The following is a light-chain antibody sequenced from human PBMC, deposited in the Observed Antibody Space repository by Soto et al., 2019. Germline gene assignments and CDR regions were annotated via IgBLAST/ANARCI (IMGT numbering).Light chain of an antibody. CDR1: SSDIGGYNY. J-gene: IGLJ1*01. Sequence: QSALTQPRSVSGSPGQSVTISCTGTSSDIGGYNYVSWYQQHPGKAPKLMIYDDSKRPSGVPDRFSGTKSGNTAPLTISGHQAEEEAYYYFCSYSGSNSYVFGAGTKLTVL. CDR3: CSYSGSNSYV. V-gene: IGLV2-11*01. CDR2: DDS.